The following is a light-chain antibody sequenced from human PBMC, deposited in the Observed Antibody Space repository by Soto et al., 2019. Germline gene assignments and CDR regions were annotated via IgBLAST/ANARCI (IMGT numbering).Light chain of an antibody. CDR3: KQSYSTLWT. CDR2: AAY. J-gene: IGKJ1*01. Sequence: DIQMTQSPSTLSGSVGDRVTITCRASQTISSWLAWYQQKPGKAPKLLIFAAYSLQSGVPSRFSGSGSGTDFTLTISSLQPEDFATYYCKQSYSTLWTFGQGTKVDIK. CDR1: QTISSW. V-gene: IGKV1-39*01.